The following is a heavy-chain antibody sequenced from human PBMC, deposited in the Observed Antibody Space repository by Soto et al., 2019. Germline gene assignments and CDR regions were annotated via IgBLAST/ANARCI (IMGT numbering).Heavy chain of an antibody. CDR3: ARDLMVAAAGKNWFDA. CDR2: ISGYNGDT. J-gene: IGHJ5*02. D-gene: IGHD6-13*01. V-gene: IGHV1-18*01. CDR1: GYIFGSYG. Sequence: QIQLVQSGGEMKKPGASVRVSCKASGYIFGSYGIGWVRQAPGRGLEWMGWISGYNGDTIYAQKYQDRVTMTTDTSTSTGYMELRSLKSDDTAVYYCARDLMVAAAGKNWFDAWGQGTLVAVSS.